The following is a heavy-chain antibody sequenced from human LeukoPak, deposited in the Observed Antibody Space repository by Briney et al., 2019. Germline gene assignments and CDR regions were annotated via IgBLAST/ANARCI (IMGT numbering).Heavy chain of an antibody. CDR2: INPNSGGT. Sequence: GASVKVSCKASGYIFTTYFMHWVRQAPGQGLEWMGCINPNSGGTNYAQEFQGRITMTRDTSISTAYMELRRLSSDDSAVYYCARGGPYYDTSGYSPEDYWGQGTLVTVSS. J-gene: IGHJ4*02. V-gene: IGHV1-2*02. CDR3: ARGGPYYDTSGYSPEDY. D-gene: IGHD3-22*01. CDR1: GYIFTTYF.